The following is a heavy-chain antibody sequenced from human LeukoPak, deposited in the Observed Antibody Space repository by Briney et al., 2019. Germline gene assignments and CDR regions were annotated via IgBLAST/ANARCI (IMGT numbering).Heavy chain of an antibody. CDR2: ISGSGDST. V-gene: IGHV3-23*01. J-gene: IGHJ3*02. CDR1: EFTFSSYA. Sequence: GGSLRLSCAASEFTFSSYAMSWVRQAPGKGLEWVSTISGSGDSTYYADSGKGRFTISRDNPKNTLYLQMNSLRAEDTAVYYCARVRIVGATYDAFDIWGQGTMVTVSS. CDR3: ARVRIVGATYDAFDI. D-gene: IGHD1-26*01.